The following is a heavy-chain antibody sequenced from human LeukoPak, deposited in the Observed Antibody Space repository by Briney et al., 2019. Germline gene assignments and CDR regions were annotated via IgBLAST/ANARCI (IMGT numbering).Heavy chain of an antibody. V-gene: IGHV3-23*01. CDR2: ISGSGGST. CDR1: GFTFSSYA. J-gene: IGHJ4*02. D-gene: IGHD3-22*01. CDR3: AKDYYDSSGYPIGYYFDY. Sequence: GGSLRLSCAASGFTFSSYAMSWVRQAPGKGLEWVSAISGSGGSTYYADSVKGRFTISRDNSKNTLYLQMNSLRAEDTAVYYCAKDYYDSSGYPIGYYFDYWGQGTLVTVSS.